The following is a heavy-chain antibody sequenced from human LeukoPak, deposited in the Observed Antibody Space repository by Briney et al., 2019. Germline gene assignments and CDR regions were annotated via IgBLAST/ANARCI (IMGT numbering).Heavy chain of an antibody. Sequence: PSETLSLTCAVYGGSFSSYYWSWIRQPAGKGLEWIGRIYSSGGTNYNPSLKSRVTMSVDTSRKQFSLKLSSVTAADTAVYYCARVRGSSGSYEYYHYMDVWGKGTTVTISS. J-gene: IGHJ6*03. CDR1: GGSFSSYY. CDR3: ARVRGSSGSYEYYHYMDV. D-gene: IGHD1-26*01. CDR2: IYSSGGT. V-gene: IGHV4-59*10.